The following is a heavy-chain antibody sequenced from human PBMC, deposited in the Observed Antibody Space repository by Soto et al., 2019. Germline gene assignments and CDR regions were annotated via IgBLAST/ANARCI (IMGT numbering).Heavy chain of an antibody. CDR2: ISSSSSYT. D-gene: IGHD6-19*01. J-gene: IGHJ4*02. V-gene: IGHV3-11*05. Sequence: VHLVESGGGLVKPGGSLRLSCAASGFTFSDYYMSWIRQAPGKGLEWVSYISSSSSYTNYADSVKGRFTISRDNAKNSLYLQMNSLRAEDTAVYYCARSIAVAGPFDYWGQGTLVTVSS. CDR1: GFTFSDYY. CDR3: ARSIAVAGPFDY.